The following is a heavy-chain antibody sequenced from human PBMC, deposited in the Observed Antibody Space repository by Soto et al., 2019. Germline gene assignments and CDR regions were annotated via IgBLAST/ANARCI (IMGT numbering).Heavy chain of an antibody. V-gene: IGHV3-7*01. CDR3: ARLSTAAGRRDLAC. D-gene: IGHD6-25*01. J-gene: IGHJ4*02. CDR1: GFSLSSYW. CDR2: MNQDGSES. Sequence: EVQLVESGGGLVQPGGSLRLSCAASGFSLSSYWMSWVRQAPGKGLEWVANMNQDGSESDYVGSVKGRFTFTSDNAKNSLYLQMNSRRAEDKAVYYCARLSTAAGRRDLACWGQGTLVTVSS.